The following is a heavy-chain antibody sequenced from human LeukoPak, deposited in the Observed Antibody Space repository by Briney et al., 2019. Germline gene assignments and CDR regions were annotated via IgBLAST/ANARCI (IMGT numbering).Heavy chain of an antibody. CDR2: ISNDGSNK. J-gene: IGHJ2*01. V-gene: IGHV3-30*18. D-gene: IGHD6-13*01. Sequence: GGSLRLSCAASGFTFSSYDMHWVRQAPGKGLEWVAIISNDGSNKHYADSVKGRFTVSRDNSENTLYLQMNSLRAEDTAMYYCAKRIAGSATGVWWYLDLWGRGTLVTVSS. CDR1: GFTFSSYD. CDR3: AKRIAGSATGVWWYLDL.